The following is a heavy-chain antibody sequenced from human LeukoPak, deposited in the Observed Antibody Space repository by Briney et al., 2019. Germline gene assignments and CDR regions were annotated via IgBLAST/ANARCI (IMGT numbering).Heavy chain of an antibody. CDR1: GFSFSSYW. D-gene: IGHD1-7*01. J-gene: IGHJ4*02. CDR2: IKQDGSEK. CDR3: ARDEGSSENWNYAQY. Sequence: GGSLRLSCAASGFSFSSYWMSWVRQAPGKGLEWVANIKQDGSEKYYVDSVKGRFTISRDNAKNSLYLQMNSLRAEDTAVYYCARDEGSSENWNYAQYWGQGTLVTVSS. V-gene: IGHV3-7*01.